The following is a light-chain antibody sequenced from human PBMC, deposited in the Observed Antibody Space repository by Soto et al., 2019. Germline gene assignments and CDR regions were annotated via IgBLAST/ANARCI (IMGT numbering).Light chain of an antibody. V-gene: IGKV1-39*01. J-gene: IGKJ5*01. CDR2: AAS. Sequence: DIQMTQSPSSLSASVGDRVTITCRASESINRHLNWYQQQPGRAPKLLIYAASSLQNGVPSRFRGGGSGTDFPLIITNLQPEDFATYYCQQSYPALSITFGQGTRLEIK. CDR1: ESINRH. CDR3: QQSYPALSIT.